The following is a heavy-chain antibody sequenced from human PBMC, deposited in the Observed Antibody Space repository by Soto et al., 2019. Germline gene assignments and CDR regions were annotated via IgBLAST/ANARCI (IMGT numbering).Heavy chain of an antibody. D-gene: IGHD2-15*01. V-gene: IGHV4-30-4*01. CDR3: ARGRYCLTGRCFPNWFDS. J-gene: IGHJ5*01. CDR2: IYRSATT. Sequence: SETLSLTCSVSGDSISTVDYFWAWIRQPPGQALEYIGYIYRSATTYFNPSFESRVAISLDTSKSQFSLNVTSVTAADTAVYFCARGRYCLTGRCFPNWFDSWGQGALVTVSS. CDR1: GDSISTVDYF.